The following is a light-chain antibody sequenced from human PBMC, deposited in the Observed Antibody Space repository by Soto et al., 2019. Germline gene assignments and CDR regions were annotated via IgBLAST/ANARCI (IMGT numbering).Light chain of an antibody. Sequence: EIVLTQSPGTLSLSPGERATLSCRARQSVSSSYLAWYQQKPGQAPRLLIYGASSRATGIPDRFSGSGSGTDFTLTISRLEPEDFAVYYCQQYVSSPRTFGQGTNVEIK. J-gene: IGKJ1*01. V-gene: IGKV3-20*01. CDR3: QQYVSSPRT. CDR1: QSVSSSY. CDR2: GAS.